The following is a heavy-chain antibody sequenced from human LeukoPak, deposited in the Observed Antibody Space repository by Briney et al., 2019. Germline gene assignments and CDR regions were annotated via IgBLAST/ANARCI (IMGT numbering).Heavy chain of an antibody. J-gene: IGHJ4*02. CDR2: IKCNTDGGTT. Sequence: GGSLRLSCAASGFTFSNYWMYWVRQAPGKGLEWVGRIKCNTDGGTTDYAAPVKGRFTISRDDSKTTLYLQMNSLKTEDTAVYYCTTDSPLRYCSGGSCYLNWATFDYWGQGTLVTVSS. CDR3: TTDSPLRYCSGGSCYLNWATFDY. V-gene: IGHV3-15*01. D-gene: IGHD2-15*01. CDR1: GFTFSNYW.